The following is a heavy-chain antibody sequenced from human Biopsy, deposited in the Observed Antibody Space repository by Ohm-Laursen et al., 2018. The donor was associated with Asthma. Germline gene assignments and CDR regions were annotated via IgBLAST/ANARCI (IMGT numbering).Heavy chain of an antibody. V-gene: IGHV3-30*04. CDR1: GFTFSSYA. J-gene: IGHJ5*02. CDR3: AKAERYFDWYWFDP. D-gene: IGHD3-9*01. CDR2: ISYDGSNK. Sequence: SLRLSCAASGFTFSSYAMHWVRQAPGKGLEWVAVISYDGSNKYYADSVKGRFTISRDNSKNTLYLQMNSLRAGDTAVYYCAKAERYFDWYWFDPWGQGTLVTVSS.